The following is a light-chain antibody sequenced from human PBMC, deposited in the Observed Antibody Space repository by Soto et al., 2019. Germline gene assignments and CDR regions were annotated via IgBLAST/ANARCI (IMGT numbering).Light chain of an antibody. V-gene: IGKV1-33*01. Sequence: DLQMTQSPSSLSASVGDRVTITCQASQDISNYLNWYQQKPGKAPKLLIYDASNLETGVPSRFSGSGSGTDFTFTISSLQPEDIATYYCQQYDNLSPWTFGQGTKVEIK. CDR3: QQYDNLSPWT. CDR1: QDISNY. CDR2: DAS. J-gene: IGKJ1*01.